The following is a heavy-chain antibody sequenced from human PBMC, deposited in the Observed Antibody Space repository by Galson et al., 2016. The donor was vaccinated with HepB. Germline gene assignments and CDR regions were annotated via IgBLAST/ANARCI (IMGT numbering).Heavy chain of an antibody. V-gene: IGHV3-48*03. CDR1: GFRCSSYS. D-gene: IGHD1-1*01. Sequence: SLRLSCAASGFRCSSYSMNWVRQAPGKGLGWISYISTSSATISYADSVKGRFTIARDNARNSVSLLMNSLSVEDTAVYSCAKAGVYNWNDVDLEYWGQGTLVTVSS. CDR2: ISTSSATI. J-gene: IGHJ4*02. CDR3: AKAGVYNWNDVDLEY.